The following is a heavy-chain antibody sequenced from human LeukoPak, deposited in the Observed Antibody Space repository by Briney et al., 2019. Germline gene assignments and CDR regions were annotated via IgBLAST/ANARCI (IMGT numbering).Heavy chain of an antibody. D-gene: IGHD6-19*01. CDR1: PDSISSSPYY. V-gene: IGHV4-39*07. CDR3: GRDASRGSGWRDHFDY. CDR2: IYYNGYS. J-gene: IGHJ4*02. Sequence: PSEALSLTCSVSPDSISSSPYYWGWIRQPPGKGLEWIGSIYYNGYSYYNPSLKSRVTISVDTSKNQFSLKLTSVTAADTAVYYCGRDASRGSGWRDHFDYWGQGTLVTVSS.